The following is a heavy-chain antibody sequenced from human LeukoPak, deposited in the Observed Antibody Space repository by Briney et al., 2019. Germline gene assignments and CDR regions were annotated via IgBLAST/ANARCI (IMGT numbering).Heavy chain of an antibody. CDR1: GFTVSSNY. Sequence: GGSLRLSCAASGFTVSSNYMSWVRQAPGKGLEWVSGFGGEGGDDTYSADSVKGRFTISRHNAKNTLYLQMNSLRAEETAWYYCAREYHRRDGYTARGSEHYWYFDLWGRGTLVTVSS. J-gene: IGHJ2*01. CDR3: AREYHRRDGYTARGSEHYWYFDL. D-gene: IGHD1-1*01. CDR2: FGGEGGDDT. V-gene: IGHV3-66*01.